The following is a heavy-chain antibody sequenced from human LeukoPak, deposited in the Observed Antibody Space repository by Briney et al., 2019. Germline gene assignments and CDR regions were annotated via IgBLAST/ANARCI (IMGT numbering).Heavy chain of an antibody. V-gene: IGHV4-30-4*01. Sequence: SETLSLTCTVSGXSISSGDYYWSWIRQPPGKGLEWIGYIYYSGSTYYSPSLKSRVTISVDTSKNQFSLKLSSVTAADTAVYYCARVRGASMVRGVVDYWGQGTLVTVSS. D-gene: IGHD3-10*01. J-gene: IGHJ4*02. CDR1: GXSISSGDYY. CDR2: IYYSGST. CDR3: ARVRGASMVRGVVDY.